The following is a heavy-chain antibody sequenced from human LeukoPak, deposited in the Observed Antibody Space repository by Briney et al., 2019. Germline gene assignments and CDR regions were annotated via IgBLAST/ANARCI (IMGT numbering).Heavy chain of an antibody. CDR3: AREPLQPLAGTSDY. J-gene: IGHJ4*02. V-gene: IGHV3-7*01. CDR1: GFTFSSYG. D-gene: IGHD6-19*01. Sequence: QPGGSLRLSCAASGFTFSSYGMSWVRQAPGKGLEWVANIKKDGSKKDYVDSVKGGFTISRDNANNSLYLQMNSLRAEDTAVYYCAREPLQPLAGTSDYWGQGTLVTVSS. CDR2: IKKDGSKK.